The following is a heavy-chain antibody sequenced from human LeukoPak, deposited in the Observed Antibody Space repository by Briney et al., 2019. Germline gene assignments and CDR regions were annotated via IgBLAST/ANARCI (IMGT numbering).Heavy chain of an antibody. V-gene: IGHV1-58*02. CDR3: AADLNYYDSSGSGDY. Sequence: TSVKVSCKASGFTFTSSGMQWMRQARGQRLEWIGWIVVGSGTTNYAQKFQERVTITRDMSTSTANMELTSLRSEDTAAYYCAADLNYYDSSGSGDYSGQGTLVTVSS. J-gene: IGHJ4*02. CDR1: GFTFTSSG. D-gene: IGHD3-22*01. CDR2: IVVGSGTT.